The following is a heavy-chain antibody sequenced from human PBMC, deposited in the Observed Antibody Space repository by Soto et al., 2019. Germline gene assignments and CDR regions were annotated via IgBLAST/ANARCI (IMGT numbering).Heavy chain of an antibody. D-gene: IGHD6-13*01. V-gene: IGHV1-69*13. Sequence: SVKVSCKASGGTFSSYAISWVRQAPGQGLEWMGGIIPMVGTANFAQKFQGRVTITEDESTSTAYMELSSLRSDDTAVYYCARVLGYSSSWWRHSAFDIWGQGTTVTVSS. CDR1: GGTFSSYA. CDR3: ARVLGYSSSWWRHSAFDI. CDR2: IIPMVGTA. J-gene: IGHJ3*02.